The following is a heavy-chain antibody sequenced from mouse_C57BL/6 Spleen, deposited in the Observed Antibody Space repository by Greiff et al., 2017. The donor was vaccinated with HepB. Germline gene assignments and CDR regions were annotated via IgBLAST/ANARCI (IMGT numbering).Heavy chain of an antibody. Sequence: QVQLQQPGAELVRPGSSMKLSCKASGYTFTSYWMHWVKQRPIQGLEWIGNIDPSDSETHYNQKFKDKATLTVDKSSSTAYMQLSSLTSEDSAVYYCAIYYGSSYRDYFDYWGQGTTLTVSS. CDR1: GYTFTSYW. V-gene: IGHV1-52*01. CDR3: AIYYGSSYRDYFDY. CDR2: IDPSDSET. D-gene: IGHD1-1*01. J-gene: IGHJ2*01.